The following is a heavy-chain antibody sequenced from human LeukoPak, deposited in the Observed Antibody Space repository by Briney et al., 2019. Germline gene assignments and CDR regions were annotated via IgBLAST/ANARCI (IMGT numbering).Heavy chain of an antibody. CDR3: ARWGDVVVRYGIDV. J-gene: IGHJ6*02. D-gene: IGHD2-2*01. Sequence: SETLSLTCAVYGGSLSGYYWSWIRQPPGKGLEWIGEINHSGSTNYNPSLKSRVTIPVDTSKNQFSLKLSSVTAADTAVYYCARWGDVVVRYGIDVWGQGTTVTVSS. V-gene: IGHV4-34*01. CDR2: INHSGST. CDR1: GGSLSGYY.